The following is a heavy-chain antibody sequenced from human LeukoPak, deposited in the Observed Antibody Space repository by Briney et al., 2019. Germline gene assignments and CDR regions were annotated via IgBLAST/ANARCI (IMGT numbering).Heavy chain of an antibody. CDR2: ISYDGSNK. CDR3: ARRGRRGFDY. Sequence: GGSLRLSCAASGFTFSSYAMHWVRQAPGKGLEWVAVISYDGSNKYYADSVKGRFTISRDNSKNTLYLQMNSLRAEDTAVYYCARRGRRGFDYWGQGTLVTVSS. J-gene: IGHJ4*02. V-gene: IGHV3-30*04. CDR1: GFTFSSYA.